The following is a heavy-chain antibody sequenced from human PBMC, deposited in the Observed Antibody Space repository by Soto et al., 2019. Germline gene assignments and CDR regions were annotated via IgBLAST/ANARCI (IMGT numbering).Heavy chain of an antibody. CDR3: AKQGSTMIVPQCWFDP. V-gene: IGHV3-23*01. CDR1: GFTFSSYA. J-gene: IGHJ5*02. CDR2: ISGSGGST. D-gene: IGHD3-22*01. Sequence: PGGSLRLSCAASGFTFSSYAMSWVRQAPGKGLEWVSAISGSGGSTYYADSVKGRFTISRDNSKNTLYLQMNSLRAEDTAVYYCAKQGSTMIVPQCWFDPWGQGTLVTVSS.